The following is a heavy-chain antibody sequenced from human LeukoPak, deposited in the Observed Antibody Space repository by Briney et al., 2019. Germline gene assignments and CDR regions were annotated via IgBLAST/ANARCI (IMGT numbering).Heavy chain of an antibody. CDR2: ITGRGGIT. D-gene: IGHD3-9*01. V-gene: IGHV3-23*01. CDR1: GFTFSIYA. CDR3: AKWGDYDVLTCNYHPDY. Sequence: GGCLRLSCVASGFTFSIYAMSWVRQAPGRGLEGVSAITGRGGITYYADAVKGRVTICRDNSQNTLHLQMNSLRAEDTAVYYCAKWGDYDVLTCNYHPDYWGQGTLVTVSS. J-gene: IGHJ4*02.